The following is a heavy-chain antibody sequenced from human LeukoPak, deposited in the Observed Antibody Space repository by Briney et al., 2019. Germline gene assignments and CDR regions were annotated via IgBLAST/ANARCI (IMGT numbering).Heavy chain of an antibody. CDR1: GYTFTSYG. J-gene: IGHJ4*02. CDR3: ARTNSGMYIYSRL. CDR2: ISAYNGDT. Sequence: GASVKVSCKASGYTFTSYGITWVRQAPGQGLEWMGWISAYNGDTNYAQNLQGRVTMTTDTSTSTAYVELRSLRSDDTAVYYCARTNSGMYIYSRLWGQGTLVTVSS. D-gene: IGHD1-26*01. V-gene: IGHV1-18*01.